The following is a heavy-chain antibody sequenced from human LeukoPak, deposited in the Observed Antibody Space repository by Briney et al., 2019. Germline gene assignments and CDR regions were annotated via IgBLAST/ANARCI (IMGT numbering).Heavy chain of an antibody. CDR3: AKEWYYYDTSGYYSYFDY. J-gene: IGHJ4*02. D-gene: IGHD3-22*01. V-gene: IGHV3-30*18. CDR1: GFTFSSYG. CDR2: ISYDGSNK. Sequence: GGSLRLSCAASGFTFSSYGMHWVRQAPGKGLEWVALISYDGSNKYYADSVNGRFTISRDNSKNTLYLQMNSLRAKDTAVYYCAKEWYYYDTSGYYSYFDYWGQGTLVTVSS.